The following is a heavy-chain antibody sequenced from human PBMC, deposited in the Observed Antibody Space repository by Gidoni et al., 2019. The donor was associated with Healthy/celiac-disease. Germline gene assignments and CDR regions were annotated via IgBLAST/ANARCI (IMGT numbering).Heavy chain of an antibody. CDR1: GFTFSSDG. Sequence: QVQLVESGGGVVQPGRSLRLSCAASGFTFSSDGMHWVRQAPGKGLEWVAVISYDGSNKYYADSVKGRFTISRDNSKNTLYLQMNSLRAEDTAVYYCAKEMNSSGWYGDGYFDYWGQGTLVTVSS. CDR3: AKEMNSSGWYGDGYFDY. D-gene: IGHD6-19*01. V-gene: IGHV3-30*18. J-gene: IGHJ4*02. CDR2: ISYDGSNK.